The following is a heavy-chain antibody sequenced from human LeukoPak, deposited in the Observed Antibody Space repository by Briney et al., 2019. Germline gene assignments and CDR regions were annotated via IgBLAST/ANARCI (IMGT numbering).Heavy chain of an antibody. CDR1: GFTFSSYW. CDR2: INSDGSST. V-gene: IGHV3-74*01. D-gene: IGHD3-22*01. J-gene: IGHJ4*02. CDR3: ARDTPFDYYDSSGYLDY. Sequence: GGSLRLSCAASGFTFSSYWMHWVRQAPGKGLVWVSRINSDGSSTSYADSVKGRFTISRDNAKNTLYLQMNSLRAEDTAVYYCARDTPFDYYDSSGYLDYWGQGTLVTVSS.